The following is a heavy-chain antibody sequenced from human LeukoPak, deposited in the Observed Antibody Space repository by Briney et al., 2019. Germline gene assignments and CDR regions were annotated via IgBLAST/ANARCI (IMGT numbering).Heavy chain of an antibody. CDR2: ISGSGGST. J-gene: IGHJ4*02. D-gene: IGHD3-10*01. CDR1: GFTVSSNY. Sequence: GGSLRLSCAASGFTVSSNYMSWVRQAPGKGLEWVSAISGSGGSTYYADSVKGRLTISRDNSKNTLYLQMNSLRAEDTAVYYCAKDPTRVWFGELLAFDYWGQGTLVTVSS. V-gene: IGHV3-23*01. CDR3: AKDPTRVWFGELLAFDY.